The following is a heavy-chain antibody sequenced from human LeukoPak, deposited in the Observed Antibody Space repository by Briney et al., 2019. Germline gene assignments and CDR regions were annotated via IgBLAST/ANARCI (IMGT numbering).Heavy chain of an antibody. CDR3: AGALHYNYYETRYFAY. V-gene: IGHV3-53*01. CDR1: GFTFSSYN. CDR2: MYSDGNA. J-gene: IGHJ4*02. D-gene: IGHD3-22*01. Sequence: AGGSLRLSCAASGFTFSSYNMNWVRQAPGKGLEWVSVMYSDGNAYHADSVRGRFTISRDYSANTLSLHMNSLRVEDTAMYFCAGALHYNYYETRYFAYWGPGTPVTVSP.